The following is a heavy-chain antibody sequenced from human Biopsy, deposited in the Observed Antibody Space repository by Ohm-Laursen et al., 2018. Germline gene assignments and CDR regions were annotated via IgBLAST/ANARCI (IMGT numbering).Heavy chain of an antibody. CDR2: VYCSGST. Sequence: SETLSLTCSVSGGSISSRNHYWGWLRRPPGKGLEWIGHVYCSGSTFYNSSLESRVTVSVDTSKNQFHLRLTSMSASDTAVYYCARHSLDDFWSGAHYYFDYWGLGTLVTVSS. CDR3: ARHSLDDFWSGAHYYFDY. V-gene: IGHV4-39*01. D-gene: IGHD3-3*01. CDR1: GGSISSRNHY. J-gene: IGHJ4*02.